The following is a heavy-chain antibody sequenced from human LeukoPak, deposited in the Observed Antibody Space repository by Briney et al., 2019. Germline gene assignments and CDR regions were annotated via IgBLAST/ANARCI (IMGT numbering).Heavy chain of an antibody. V-gene: IGHV1-69*04. CDR2: IIPILGIA. CDR3: ARDDLSTSDYYDSSGYLFDY. J-gene: IGHJ4*02. CDR1: GGTFSSYA. Sequence: ASVKVSCKASGGTFSSYAISWVQQAPGQGLEWMGRIIPILGIANYAQKFQGRVTITADNSTSTAYMELSSLRSEDTAVYYCARDDLSTSDYYDSSGYLFDYWGQGTLVTVSS. D-gene: IGHD3-22*01.